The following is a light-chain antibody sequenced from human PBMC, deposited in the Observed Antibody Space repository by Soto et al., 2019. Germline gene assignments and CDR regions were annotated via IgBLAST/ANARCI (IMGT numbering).Light chain of an antibody. Sequence: HSVLTQPPSSSGSPGQSVTISCTGTSSDVGGYNFVSWHQQHPGKAPKLMIYEVSKRPSGVPDRFSGSKSGNTASLTVSGLQAEDEADYYCSSYAGSSNFVFGTGTKVTVL. CDR1: SSDVGGYNF. CDR2: EVS. J-gene: IGLJ1*01. CDR3: SSYAGSSNFV. V-gene: IGLV2-8*01.